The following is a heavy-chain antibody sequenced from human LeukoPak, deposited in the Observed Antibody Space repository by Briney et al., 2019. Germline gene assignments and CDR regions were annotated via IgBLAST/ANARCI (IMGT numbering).Heavy chain of an antibody. V-gene: IGHV3-7*01. CDR3: ARDPGFGELSPFDY. J-gene: IGHJ4*02. CDR1: GFTFSSYW. CDR2: IKQDGSEK. D-gene: IGHD3-10*01. Sequence: PGGSLRLSCAVSGFTFSSYWMSWVRQAPGKGLEWVANIKQDGSEKYYVDSVKGRFTISRDNAKNSLYLQMNSLRAEDTAVYYCARDPGFGELSPFDYWGQGTLVTVSS.